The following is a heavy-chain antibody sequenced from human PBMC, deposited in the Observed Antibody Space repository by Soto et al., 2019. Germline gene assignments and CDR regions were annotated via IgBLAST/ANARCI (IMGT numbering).Heavy chain of an antibody. J-gene: IGHJ4*02. V-gene: IGHV1-46*01. CDR2: INPSGGST. CDR3: ARGGYYYDSSGYYYFDY. D-gene: IGHD3-22*01. Sequence: QVQLVQSGAEVKKPGASVKVSCKASGYTFTSYYMHWVRQAPGQGLEWMGIINPSGGSTSYAQKFQGRVTMTRDTSTSTVYMELSSLRSEDTAVYYCARGGYYYDSSGYYYFDYWGQGTLVTVSS. CDR1: GYTFTSYY.